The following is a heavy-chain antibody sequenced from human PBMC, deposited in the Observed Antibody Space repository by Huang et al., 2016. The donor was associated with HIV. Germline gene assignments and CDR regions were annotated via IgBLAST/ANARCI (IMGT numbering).Heavy chain of an antibody. Sequence: QVQLVESGAELQKPGASVRVSCKVSGYTVSELYLHWVRQAPGKGLEWREWFDPEAGETIYAQRWQGRVTMTEDTSTDTAYMELSSRRPEDTAVYYCATSTPDVGAGVLRSAFDIWGQGTMVTVSS. CDR3: ATSTPDVGAGVLRSAFDI. D-gene: IGHD2-15*01. V-gene: IGHV1-24*01. J-gene: IGHJ3*02. CDR2: FDPEAGET. CDR1: GYTVSELY.